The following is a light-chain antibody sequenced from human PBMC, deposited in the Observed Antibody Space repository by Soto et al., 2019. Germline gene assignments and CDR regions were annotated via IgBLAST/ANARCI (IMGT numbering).Light chain of an antibody. CDR3: SSYTSTNTWV. CDR1: SSDVGSHNF. Sequence: QSALTQPASVSGSPGQSITISCTGTSSDVGSHNFVSWHQQHPGKAPKFKIYGVNNRPSGVSNRFSGSKSGNTASLTISGLQAEDEADYYCSSYTSTNTWVFGGGTKLTVL. V-gene: IGLV2-14*01. CDR2: GVN. J-gene: IGLJ3*02.